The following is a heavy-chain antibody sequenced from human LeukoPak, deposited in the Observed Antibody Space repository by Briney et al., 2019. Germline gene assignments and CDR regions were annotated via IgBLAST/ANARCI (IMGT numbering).Heavy chain of an antibody. J-gene: IGHJ4*02. Sequence: GGSLRLSCTASGFTFSSYSMNWVRQAPGKGLEWVTYISSSGSTIYYADSVKGRFTISRDNAKNSLYLQMNSLRAEDTAVYYCARDLSLYCSGGSCYSLNYWGQGTLVTVSS. CDR3: ARDLSLYCSGGSCYSLNY. V-gene: IGHV3-48*04. CDR2: ISSSGSTI. CDR1: GFTFSSYS. D-gene: IGHD2-15*01.